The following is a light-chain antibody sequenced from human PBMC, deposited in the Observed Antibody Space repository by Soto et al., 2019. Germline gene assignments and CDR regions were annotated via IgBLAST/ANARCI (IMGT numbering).Light chain of an antibody. CDR3: EQYGGSPLS. V-gene: IGKV3-20*01. J-gene: IGKJ3*01. CDR2: AAS. CDR1: QSLGSRK. Sequence: EIVLTQSPGNLSLSPGERATLSCRASQSLGSRKLAWYQQKPGQAPRLLIHAASTRATGIPDRFSGSGSGTDFTLTISRLEPEDFAVYFCEQYGGSPLSFGPGTKVDVK.